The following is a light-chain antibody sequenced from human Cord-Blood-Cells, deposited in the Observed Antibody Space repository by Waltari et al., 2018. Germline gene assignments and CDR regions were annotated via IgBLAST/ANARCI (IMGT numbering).Light chain of an antibody. CDR3: QQRSNWPPLYT. V-gene: IGKV3-11*01. Sequence: EMVLTQSPATLAFSAGETATLSCTASQSVSSYLAWYQQKPGQAPSLLIYDASNRATGIPARFSGSGSGTDFNLTISSLEPEDFAVYYCQQRSNWPPLYTFGQGTKLEIK. CDR2: DAS. CDR1: QSVSSY. J-gene: IGKJ2*01.